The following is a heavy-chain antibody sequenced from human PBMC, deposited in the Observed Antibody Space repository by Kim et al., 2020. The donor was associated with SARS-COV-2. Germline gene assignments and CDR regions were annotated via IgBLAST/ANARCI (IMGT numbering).Heavy chain of an antibody. CDR3: AKANEPPGIAAASYIDY. Sequence: ASVKVSCKASGYTFTGYYMHWVRQAPGQGLEWMGRINPNSGGTNYAQKFQGRVTMTRDTSISTAYMELSRLRSDDTAVYYCAKANEPPGIAAASYIDYWGHGSLVTVSS. CDR2: INPNSGGT. V-gene: IGHV1-2*06. D-gene: IGHD6-13*01. J-gene: IGHJ4*01. CDR1: GYTFTGYY.